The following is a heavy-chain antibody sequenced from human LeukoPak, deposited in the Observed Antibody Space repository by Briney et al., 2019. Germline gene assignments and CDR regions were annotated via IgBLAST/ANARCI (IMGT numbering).Heavy chain of an antibody. D-gene: IGHD3-10*01. CDR2: IYYSGST. V-gene: IGHV4-31*03. Sequence: SETLSLTCTVSGGSISSGGYYWSWIRQHPGKGLEWIGYIYYSGSTYYNPSLKSRVTISVDTSKNQFSLKLSSVTAADTAVYYCARVRRFGTLCYFDYWGQGTLVTVSS. CDR3: ARVRRFGTLCYFDY. CDR1: GGSISSGGYY. J-gene: IGHJ4*02.